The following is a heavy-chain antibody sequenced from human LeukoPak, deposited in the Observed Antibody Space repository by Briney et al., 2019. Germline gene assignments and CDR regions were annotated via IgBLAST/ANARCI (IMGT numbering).Heavy chain of an antibody. CDR3: ARGGNILTGYFSDDDAFDI. D-gene: IGHD3-9*01. CDR2: IIPIFGRA. Sequence: SVKVSCKASGGTFSSYAISWVRQAPGQGLEWMGGIIPIFGRANYAQKFQGRVTITADESTSTAYMELSSLRSEDTAVYYCARGGNILTGYFSDDDAFDIWGQGTMVTVSS. CDR1: GGTFSSYA. V-gene: IGHV1-69*01. J-gene: IGHJ3*02.